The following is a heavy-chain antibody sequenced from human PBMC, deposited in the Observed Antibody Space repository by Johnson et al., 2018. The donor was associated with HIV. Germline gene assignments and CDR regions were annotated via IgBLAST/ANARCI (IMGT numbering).Heavy chain of an antibody. Sequence: VQLVESGGGLVQPGGSLRLSCAASGFTFSSYAMSWVRQAPGKGLEWVSAVSGSGTGTYYADSVKGRVTISRDNSKSTLFLQMNSLRAEDTAVYYCAKARRAYDSRGYYYAYDALDLWGQGTMVTVSS. V-gene: IGHV3-23*04. J-gene: IGHJ3*01. D-gene: IGHD3-22*01. CDR3: AKARRAYDSRGYYYAYDALDL. CDR1: GFTFSSYA. CDR2: VSGSGTGT.